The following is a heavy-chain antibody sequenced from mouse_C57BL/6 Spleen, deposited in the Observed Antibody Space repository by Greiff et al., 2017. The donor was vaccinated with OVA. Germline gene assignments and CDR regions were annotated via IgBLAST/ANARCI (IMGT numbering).Heavy chain of an antibody. Sequence: VQLQQSGPELVKPGASVKISCKASGYSFTGYYMNWVKQSPEKSLEWIGEINPSTGGTTYNQKFKAKATLTVDKSSSTAYMQLKSLTSEDSAVYYCARQGYYGSSGYFDVWGTGTTVTVSS. CDR1: GYSFTGYY. CDR2: INPSTGGT. J-gene: IGHJ1*03. V-gene: IGHV1-42*01. CDR3: ARQGYYGSSGYFDV. D-gene: IGHD1-1*01.